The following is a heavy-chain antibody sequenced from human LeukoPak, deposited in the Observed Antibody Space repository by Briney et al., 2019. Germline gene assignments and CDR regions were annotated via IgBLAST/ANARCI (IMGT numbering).Heavy chain of an antibody. CDR2: IYHSGST. D-gene: IGHD3-3*01. J-gene: IGHJ3*02. V-gene: IGHV4-30-2*01. CDR3: ARALRTLFGVVHIKFEDAFDI. CDR1: GGSISSGGYS. Sequence: SSETLSLTCTVSGGSISSGGYSWSWIRQPPGKGLEWIGYIYHSGSTYYNPSLKSRVTISVDRSKNQFSLKLSSVTAADTAVYYCARALRTLFGVVHIKFEDAFDIWGQGTMVTVSS.